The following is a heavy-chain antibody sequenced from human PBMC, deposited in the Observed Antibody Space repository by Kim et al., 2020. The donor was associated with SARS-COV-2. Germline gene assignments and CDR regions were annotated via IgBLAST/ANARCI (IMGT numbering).Heavy chain of an antibody. CDR1: GYSFTSYW. Sequence: GESLKISCKGSGYSFTSYWIGWVRQMPGKGLEWMGIIYPGDSDTRYSPSFQGQVTISADKSISTAYLQWSSLKASDTAMYYCARRGYGSGIEGAFDIWGQGTMVTVSS. J-gene: IGHJ3*02. CDR2: IYPGDSDT. CDR3: ARRGYGSGIEGAFDI. V-gene: IGHV5-51*01. D-gene: IGHD3-10*01.